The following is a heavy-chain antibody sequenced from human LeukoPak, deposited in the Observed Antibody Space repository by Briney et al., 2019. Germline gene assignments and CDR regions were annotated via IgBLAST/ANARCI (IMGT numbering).Heavy chain of an antibody. J-gene: IGHJ3*02. CDR1: GGSISNTPYY. D-gene: IGHD1-26*01. Sequence: PSETLSLTCTVSGGSISNTPYYWGWIRQPPGKGLEWIGEINHRGSTNYYPSLKSRVTISVDTSKRQISLKLSSVTAADTAVYYCARDSPFEWEVFGDSFDIWGQGTMVIVSS. CDR3: ARDSPFEWEVFGDSFDI. CDR2: INHRGST. V-gene: IGHV4-39*07.